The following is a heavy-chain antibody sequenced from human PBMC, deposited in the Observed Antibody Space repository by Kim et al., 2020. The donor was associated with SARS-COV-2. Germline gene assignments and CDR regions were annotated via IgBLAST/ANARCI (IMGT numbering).Heavy chain of an antibody. CDR2: ISGSGGNT. Sequence: GGSLRLSCAASGFTFSSYSMNWVRQAPGKGLEWVSIISGSGGNTYYADSVKGRFTISRDNSRNTLYLQINSLIAEDTAVYYCAKDGPRGCTSASCSSPDVWGQGTTVTVSS. CDR3: AKDGPRGCTSASCSSPDV. V-gene: IGHV3-23*01. J-gene: IGHJ6*02. CDR1: GFTFSSYS. D-gene: IGHD2-2*01.